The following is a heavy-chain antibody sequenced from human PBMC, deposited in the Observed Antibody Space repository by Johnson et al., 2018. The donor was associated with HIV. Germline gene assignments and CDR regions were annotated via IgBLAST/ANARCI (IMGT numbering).Heavy chain of an antibody. CDR2: ISYDGSNK. CDR1: GFTFSSYG. J-gene: IGHJ3*02. V-gene: IGHV3-30*03. Sequence: QVLLVESGGGVVQPGRSLRLSCAASGFTFSSYGMHWVRQAPGTGLEWVAVISYDGSNKYYVDSVTGRFTISRDNAKNSLYLQLNSLRAEDTAVYYCARVEPIRRAIDAFDIWGQGTMVTVSS. CDR3: ARVEPIRRAIDAFDI.